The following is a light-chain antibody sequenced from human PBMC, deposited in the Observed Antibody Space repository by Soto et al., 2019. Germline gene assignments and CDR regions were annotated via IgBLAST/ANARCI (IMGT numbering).Light chain of an antibody. CDR3: LQYDVPLWT. V-gene: IGKV3-20*01. CDR1: QSVTANY. CDR2: AAS. J-gene: IGKJ1*01. Sequence: EIALTQSPGTLSLSPGERATLSCRASQSVTANYLAWYQQRPGQAPRLLIYAASIGATGVPDRFSGSGSGTDFTLTISRLEPEDFAVYYCLQYDVPLWTF.